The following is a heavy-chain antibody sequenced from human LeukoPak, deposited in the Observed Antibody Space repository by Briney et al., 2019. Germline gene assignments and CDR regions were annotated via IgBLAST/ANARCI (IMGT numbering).Heavy chain of an antibody. D-gene: IGHD3-3*01. Sequence: RAGGSLRLSCAASGFTFSSYSMSWVRQAPGKGLEWVSSISSSSSYIYYADSVKGRFTISRDNAKNSLYLQMNSLRAEDTAVYYCARDVPYDFWSGYYFYYGMDVWGQGTTVTVSS. CDR1: GFTFSSYS. CDR2: ISSSSSYI. CDR3: ARDVPYDFWSGYYFYYGMDV. J-gene: IGHJ6*02. V-gene: IGHV3-21*01.